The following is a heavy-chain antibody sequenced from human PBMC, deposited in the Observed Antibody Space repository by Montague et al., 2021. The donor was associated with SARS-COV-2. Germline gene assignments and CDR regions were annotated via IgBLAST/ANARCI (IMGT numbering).Heavy chain of an antibody. V-gene: IGHV4-59*02. CDR2: IYYTGST. D-gene: IGHD3-22*01. CDR3: VRDFYDTSDYFQGTFDV. J-gene: IGHJ3*01. Sequence: SETLSLTCSVSGVSVNNYYWGWIRQTPEKGLEWIGYIYYTGSTNYNPSLRNRITISIDTSANQFSLKLSSVTPADTAVYYCVRDFYDTSDYFQGTFDVWGQGTVVSVSS. CDR1: GVSVNNYY.